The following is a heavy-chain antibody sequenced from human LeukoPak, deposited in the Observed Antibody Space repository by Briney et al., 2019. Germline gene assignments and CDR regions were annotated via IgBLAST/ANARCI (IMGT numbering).Heavy chain of an antibody. V-gene: IGHV3-11*01. CDR3: ARYNDSSGNYYYGMDV. D-gene: IGHD3-22*01. CDR1: GFTFSDYY. CDR2: ISSSGSTI. J-gene: IGHJ6*02. Sequence: GGSLRLSCAASGFTFSDYYMGWIRQAPGKGLEWVSYISSSGSTIYYADSVKGRFTISRDNAKNSLYLQMNSLRAEDTAVYYCARYNDSSGNYYYGMDVWGQGTTVTVSS.